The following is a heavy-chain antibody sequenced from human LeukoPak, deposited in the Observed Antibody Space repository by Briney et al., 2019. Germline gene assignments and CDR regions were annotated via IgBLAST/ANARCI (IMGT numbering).Heavy chain of an antibody. D-gene: IGHD3-10*01. CDR1: GVSVSGYY. J-gene: IGHJ3*02. Sequence: SETLSPTCAVYGVSVSGYYWSWIRQPPGKGLEWIGEINHSGSPNYNPSLKSRVTISIDTSKNQFSLKLSTVTAADTAVYYCARDLSDYYGSGSYRPTEALYSCSQRRMVTVSS. CDR2: INHSGSP. V-gene: IGHV4-34*01. CDR3: ARDLSDYYGSGSYRPTEALYS.